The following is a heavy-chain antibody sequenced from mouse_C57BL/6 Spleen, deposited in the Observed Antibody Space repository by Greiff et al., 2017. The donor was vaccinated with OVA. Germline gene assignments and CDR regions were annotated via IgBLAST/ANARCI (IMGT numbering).Heavy chain of an antibody. Sequence: QVQLQQSGPELVKPGASVKLSCKASGYTFTSYDINWVKQRPGQGLEWIGWIYPRDGSTKYNEKFKGKATLTVDTSSSTAYMELHSLTSEDSAVYFWARPYYYYGSRYGFAYWGQGTLVTVSA. CDR1: GYTFTSYD. J-gene: IGHJ3*01. D-gene: IGHD1-1*01. CDR2: IYPRDGST. CDR3: ARPYYYYGSRYGFAY. V-gene: IGHV1-85*01.